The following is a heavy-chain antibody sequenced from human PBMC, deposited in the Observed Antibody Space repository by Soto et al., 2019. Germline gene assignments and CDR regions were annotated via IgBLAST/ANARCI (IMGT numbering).Heavy chain of an antibody. D-gene: IGHD2-21*01. CDR2: INSDGSST. V-gene: IGHV3-74*01. CDR1: GFIFSSYW. Sequence: EVQLVESGGGLVQPGGSLRLSCAASGFIFSSYWMHWVRQAPGKGLFWVSRINSDGSSTSYADSVKGRFTISRDNAKNTLYLQMNSLRAEDTAVYYCARGGIVVVEHPLDYWGQGTLVTVSS. J-gene: IGHJ4*02. CDR3: ARGGIVVVEHPLDY.